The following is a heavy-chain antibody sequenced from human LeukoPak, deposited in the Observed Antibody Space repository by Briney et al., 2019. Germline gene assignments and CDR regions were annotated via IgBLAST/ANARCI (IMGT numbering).Heavy chain of an antibody. CDR3: ARDPGITMVRGVPQPGWFDP. CDR2: IYYSGST. CDR1: GGSISSSSYY. J-gene: IGHJ5*02. D-gene: IGHD3-10*01. V-gene: IGHV4-39*07. Sequence: SETLSLTCTVSGGSISSSSYYWGWIRQPPGKGLEWIGSIYYSGSTNYNPSLKSRVTISVDTSKNQFSLKLSSVTAADTAVYYCARDPGITMVRGVPQPGWFDPWGQGTLVTVSS.